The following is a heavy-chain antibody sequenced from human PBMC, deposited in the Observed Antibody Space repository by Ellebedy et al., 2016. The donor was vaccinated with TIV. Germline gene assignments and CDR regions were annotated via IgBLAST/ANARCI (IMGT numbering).Heavy chain of an antibody. J-gene: IGHJ6*02. CDR2: ISAYNGNT. CDR3: ARDTPSNDYGDYEYNGMDV. V-gene: IGHV1-18*01. Sequence: ASVKVSXXASGYTFTNYGISWVRQAPEQGLEWMGWISAYNGNTDYAQKFQGRIMMTTDTSRKIAYMELASLRSDDTAVYYCARDTPSNDYGDYEYNGMDVWGQGTTVTVSS. D-gene: IGHD4-17*01. CDR1: GYTFTNYG.